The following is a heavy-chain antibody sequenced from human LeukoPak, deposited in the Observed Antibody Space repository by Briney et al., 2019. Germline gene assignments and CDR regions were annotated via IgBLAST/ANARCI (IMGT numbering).Heavy chain of an antibody. CDR1: GGSFSGYY. Sequence: MPSETLSLTCAVYGGSFSGYYWSWIRQPPGKGLEWIGEINHSGSTNYNPSLKSRVTISVDTSKNQFSLKLSSVTAADTAVYYCARGRHPRHYDSSGCIDYWGQGTLVTVSS. J-gene: IGHJ4*02. V-gene: IGHV4-34*01. CDR3: ARGRHPRHYDSSGCIDY. D-gene: IGHD3-22*01. CDR2: INHSGST.